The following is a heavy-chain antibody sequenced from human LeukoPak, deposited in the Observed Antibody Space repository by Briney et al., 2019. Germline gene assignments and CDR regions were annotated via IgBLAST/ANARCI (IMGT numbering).Heavy chain of an antibody. CDR3: ARVRGWYYASDI. CDR2: ISDSSSTI. V-gene: IGHV3-48*01. Sequence: GGSLRLSCAASGFTFSSYAMSWVRQAPGKGVEWVSYISDSSSTIYYADSVKGRFTISRDNAKNSLYLQMNSLRAEDTAVYLCARVRGWYYASDIWGQGTMVTVSS. D-gene: IGHD6-19*01. J-gene: IGHJ3*02. CDR1: GFTFSSYA.